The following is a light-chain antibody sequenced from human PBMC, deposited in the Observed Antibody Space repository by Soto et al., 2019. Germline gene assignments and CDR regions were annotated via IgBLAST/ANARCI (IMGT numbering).Light chain of an antibody. CDR2: GAS. V-gene: IGKV3-20*01. CDR3: QQYGS. J-gene: IGKJ1*01. CDR1: QSVSSSY. Sequence: EIVLTQSPGTLSLSPGERATLSCRASQSVSSSYLAWYQQKPGQAPRLLIYGASSRATGIPDRFSGSGSGTDFTITISRQEPEDFAVYYCQQYGSLGQVTKVEIK.